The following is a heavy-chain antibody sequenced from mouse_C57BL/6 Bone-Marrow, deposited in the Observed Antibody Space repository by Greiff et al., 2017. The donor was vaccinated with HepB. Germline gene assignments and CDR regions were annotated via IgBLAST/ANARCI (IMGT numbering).Heavy chain of an antibody. CDR1: GFNIKDDY. V-gene: IGHV14-4*01. J-gene: IGHJ4*01. CDR3: TSYYYGSSYDAMDY. CDR2: IDPENGDT. D-gene: IGHD1-1*01. Sequence: EVQLQQSGAELVRPGASVKLSCTASGFNIKDDYMHWVKQRPEQGLEWIGWIDPENGDTEYASKFQGKATITADKSSNTAYLQLSSLTSEDTAVYYCTSYYYGSSYDAMDYWGQGTSVTVSS.